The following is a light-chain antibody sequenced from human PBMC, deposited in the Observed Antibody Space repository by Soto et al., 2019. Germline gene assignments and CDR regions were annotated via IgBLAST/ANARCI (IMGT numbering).Light chain of an antibody. CDR1: KLGSKY. Sequence: SYELTQPPSVSVSPGQTATMTCSGDKLGSKYVCWYQQKPGQSPVLVIYDDRKRPSGIPERFSGSNSGNTATLTISGTQARDGADFYCQAWNNSVVFGGGTKLTVL. CDR3: QAWNNSVV. J-gene: IGLJ2*01. CDR2: DDR. V-gene: IGLV3-1*01.